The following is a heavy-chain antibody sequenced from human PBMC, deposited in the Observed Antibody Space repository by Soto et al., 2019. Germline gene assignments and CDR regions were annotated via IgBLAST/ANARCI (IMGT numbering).Heavy chain of an antibody. D-gene: IGHD2-21*02. J-gene: IGHJ6*02. CDR3: ARDLWGYCGADCYPLDV. CDR1: GGSISSYY. Sequence: QVRLQESGPGLVKPSETLSLTCTVSGGSISSYYWSWIRQPPGKGLEWIGYMYNTGSTIYNPSLQCRVTISVDXSXNXXSLKLNSVTAADTAVYYCARDLWGYCGADCYPLDVWGQGTTVTVSS. CDR2: MYNTGST. V-gene: IGHV4-59*01.